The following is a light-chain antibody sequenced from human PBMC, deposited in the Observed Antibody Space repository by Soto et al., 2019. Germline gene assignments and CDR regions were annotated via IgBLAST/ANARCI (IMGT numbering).Light chain of an antibody. CDR3: SSYTSSSTLVV. CDR2: DVS. J-gene: IGLJ2*01. CDR1: SSDVGGYNY. Sequence: QSALTQPASVSGSPGQSITISCTGTSSDVGGYNYVSWYQQHPGKAPKLMIYDVSNWPSGVSNRFSGSKSGNTASLTISGLQAEDEAEYYCSSYTSSSTLVVFGGGTQLTV. V-gene: IGLV2-14*01.